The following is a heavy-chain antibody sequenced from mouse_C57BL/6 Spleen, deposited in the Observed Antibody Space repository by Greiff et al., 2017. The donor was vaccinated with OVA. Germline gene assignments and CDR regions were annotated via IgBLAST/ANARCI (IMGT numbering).Heavy chain of an antibody. CDR3: ARLGNYYGSSYYFDY. CDR2: IYPSDSET. V-gene: IGHV1-61*01. Sequence: VQLQQPGAELVRPGSSVKLSCKASGYTFTSYWMDWVKQRPGQGLEWIGNIYPSDSETHYNQKFKDKATLTVDKSSSTAYMQLSSLTSEDSAVYYWARLGNYYGSSYYFDYWGQGTTLTVSS. CDR1: GYTFTSYW. D-gene: IGHD1-1*01. J-gene: IGHJ2*01.